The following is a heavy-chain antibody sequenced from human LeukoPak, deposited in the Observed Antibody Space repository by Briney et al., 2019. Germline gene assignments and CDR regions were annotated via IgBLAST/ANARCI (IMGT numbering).Heavy chain of an antibody. CDR1: GFTFSRYW. J-gene: IGHJ3*01. Sequence: PGGSLRLSCAASGFTFSRYWMSWVRQAPGKGLECVANIKEDGSEKYYVDSVKGRFTIPRDNAKNSLYLQMNSLRAEDTAVYYCARDWLAGNPYHAFDLWGKGTMVTVSS. CDR2: IKEDGSEK. CDR3: ARDWLAGNPYHAFDL. V-gene: IGHV3-7*01. D-gene: IGHD3-22*01.